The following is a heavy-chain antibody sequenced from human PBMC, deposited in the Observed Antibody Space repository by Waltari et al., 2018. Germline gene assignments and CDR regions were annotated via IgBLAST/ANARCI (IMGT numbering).Heavy chain of an antibody. J-gene: IGHJ4*02. D-gene: IGHD3-10*02. CDR1: GYIFPAYY. V-gene: IGHV1-2*02. CDR2: FNPRSGDT. Sequence: QIQLVQSGAEVKKPGASVKVSCKPSGYIFPAYYVHWLRQAPGKGLEWMGKFNPRSGDTTYAQKFQDRVTLISDTSINTAYMELTRLTSDDTAVYYCARDRASLGHPMSREFDYWGRGTLVTVS. CDR3: ARDRASLGHPMSREFDY.